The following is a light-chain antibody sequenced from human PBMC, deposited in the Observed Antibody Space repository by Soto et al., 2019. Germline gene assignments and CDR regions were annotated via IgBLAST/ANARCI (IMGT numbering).Light chain of an antibody. Sequence: ELELTQPPGTLSLCPGERATLSCSASHTSSSSYLALYQQKPGQPPRLLKYGISRTATGIPNRFSGSGSGTDFTLTITRLEPEDFEVYYCQQYVTSSPRTFGQGTKVDIK. J-gene: IGKJ1*01. CDR2: GIS. CDR1: HTSSSSY. CDR3: QQYVTSSPRT. V-gene: IGKV3-20*01.